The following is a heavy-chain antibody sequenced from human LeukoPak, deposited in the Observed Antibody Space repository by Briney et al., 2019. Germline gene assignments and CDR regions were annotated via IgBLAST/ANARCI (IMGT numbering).Heavy chain of an antibody. CDR2: ISSSSSYI. J-gene: IGHJ5*02. D-gene: IGHD5-18*01. CDR1: GFTFSSYS. V-gene: IGHV3-21*01. CDR3: ARTFGYSYGSNWFDP. Sequence: PGGSLRLSCAASGFTFSSYSMNWVRQAPGKGLEWVSSISSSSSYIYYADSVKGRFTIPRDNAKNSLYLQMNSLRAEDTAVYYCARTFGYSYGSNWFDPWGQGTLVTVSS.